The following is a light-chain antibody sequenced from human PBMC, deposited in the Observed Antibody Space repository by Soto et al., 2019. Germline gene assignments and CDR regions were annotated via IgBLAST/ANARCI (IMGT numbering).Light chain of an antibody. V-gene: IGKV1-5*03. CDR3: QQYTAIAWT. J-gene: IGKJ1*01. CDR2: KAS. Sequence: DIQMTQSPSTLSASVGDRVTITCRASQSISSWLAWYQQKPGKAPKLLIYKASSLESGVPSRFSGSGSGTEFTLTISSLQPDDFATYYCQQYTAIAWTFGQGTKLEVK. CDR1: QSISSW.